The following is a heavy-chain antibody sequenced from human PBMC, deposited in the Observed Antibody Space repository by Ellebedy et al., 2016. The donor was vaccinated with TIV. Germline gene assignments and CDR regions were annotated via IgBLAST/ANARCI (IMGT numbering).Heavy chain of an antibody. V-gene: IGHV5-10-1*01. D-gene: IGHD4-17*01. CDR1: GSSFTNYW. Sequence: GESLKISXKGSGSSFTNYWISWVRQMPGKGLEWMGRIDPSDSYTNYSPSFQGHVTISADKSISTAYLQWSSLKASDTAMYYCATSLGDGDYVFDYWGQGTLVTVSS. J-gene: IGHJ4*02. CDR3: ATSLGDGDYVFDY. CDR2: IDPSDSYT.